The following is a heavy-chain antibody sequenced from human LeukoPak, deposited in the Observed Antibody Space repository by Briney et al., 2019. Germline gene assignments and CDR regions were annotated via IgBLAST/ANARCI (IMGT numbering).Heavy chain of an antibody. Sequence: PGGSLRLSCAASGFTFSGYGMHWVRQAPGKGLEWVAFIRYDESYKYYADSVKGRFTISRDNAKNSLYLQMNSLRPEDTAVYYCARYSSGNHDAFDIWGQGTMVIVSS. D-gene: IGHD2-15*01. V-gene: IGHV3-30*02. J-gene: IGHJ3*02. CDR2: IRYDESYK. CDR1: GFTFSGYG. CDR3: ARYSSGNHDAFDI.